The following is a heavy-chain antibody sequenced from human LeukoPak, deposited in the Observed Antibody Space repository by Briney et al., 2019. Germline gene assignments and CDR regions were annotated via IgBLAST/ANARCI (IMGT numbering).Heavy chain of an antibody. CDR3: AKGSYYDSSGSFYFDY. CDR2: ISGSGSST. Sequence: GGSLRLSCAASGFTFSSYAMSWVRQAPGKGLEWVSAISGSGSSTYYADSVKGRFTISRDNSKNTLYLQMNSLRAEDTAVYYCAKGSYYDSSGSFYFDYWGQGTLVTVSS. J-gene: IGHJ4*02. V-gene: IGHV3-23*01. CDR1: GFTFSSYA. D-gene: IGHD3-22*01.